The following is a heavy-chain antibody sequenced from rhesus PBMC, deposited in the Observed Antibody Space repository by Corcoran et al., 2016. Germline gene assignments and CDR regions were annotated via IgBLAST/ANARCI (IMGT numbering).Heavy chain of an antibody. CDR1: GGSISSSYYY. CDR2: ISYSGST. D-gene: IGHD3-9*01. J-gene: IGHJ4*01. CDR3: ARHLRGSLHYFDY. V-gene: IGHV4-122*02. Sequence: QVQLQESGPGLVKPSETLSLTCAVSGGSISSSYYYWSWIRQAPGKGLEWIGYISYSGSTSYNPSLKCRVTISRDTSKNRFSLKLSSVTAADTAVYYCARHLRGSLHYFDYWGQGVLVTVSS.